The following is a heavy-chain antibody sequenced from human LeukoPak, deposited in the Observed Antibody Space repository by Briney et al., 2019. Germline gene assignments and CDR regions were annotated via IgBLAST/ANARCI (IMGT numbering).Heavy chain of an antibody. CDR1: GYTFFSYG. Sequence: ASVKVSCKASGYTFFSYGFSWVRQAPGQGLEWMGWISAYNGNTNYSQRLQGKVTMTTDTSTSTAYMELRSLRSDDTAVYYCARGGVYYDSSSLAYWGQGTLVTVSS. D-gene: IGHD3-22*01. V-gene: IGHV1-18*01. CDR2: ISAYNGNT. J-gene: IGHJ4*02. CDR3: ARGGVYYDSSSLAY.